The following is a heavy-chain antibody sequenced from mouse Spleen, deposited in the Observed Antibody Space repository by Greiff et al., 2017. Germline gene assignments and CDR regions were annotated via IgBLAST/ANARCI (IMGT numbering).Heavy chain of an antibody. CDR3: ARDSSGSDYYAMDY. D-gene: IGHD3-2*02. Sequence: VQLQQSGPELVKPGASVKISCKASGYAFSSSWMNWVKQRPGKGLEWIGRIYPGDGDTNYNGKFKGKATLTADKSSSTAYMQLSSLTSEDSAVYFSARDSSGSDYYAMDYWGQGTSVTVSS. J-gene: IGHJ4*01. CDR2: IYPGDGDT. CDR1: GYAFSSSW. V-gene: IGHV1-82*01.